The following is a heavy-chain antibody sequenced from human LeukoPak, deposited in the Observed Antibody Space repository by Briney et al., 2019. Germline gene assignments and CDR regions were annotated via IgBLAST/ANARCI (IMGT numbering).Heavy chain of an antibody. V-gene: IGHV4-59*01. CDR3: ARDLNRNYDSSGYYYSDAFDI. Sequence: SETLSLTCTVSGGSISSDYWSWIRQPPGKGLEWIGYIYFSGSTNYNPSLKSRVTISVDTSKTQLSLKLSSVTAADTAVYYCARDLNRNYDSSGYYYSDAFDIWGQGTMVTVSS. CDR2: IYFSGST. CDR1: GGSISSDY. D-gene: IGHD3-22*01. J-gene: IGHJ3*02.